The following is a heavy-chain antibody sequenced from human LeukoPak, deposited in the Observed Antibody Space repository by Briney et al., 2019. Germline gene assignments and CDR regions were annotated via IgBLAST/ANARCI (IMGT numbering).Heavy chain of an antibody. CDR1: DGSISSYY. V-gene: IGHV4-4*09. D-gene: IGHD1-26*01. CDR2: IHSSGST. CDR3: ARLGSYSDH. Sequence: SETLSLTCSVSDGSISSYYWSWIWQPPGQGLEWIWYIHSSGSTHYNPSLKSRVTTSLDTSKNQFSLKLSSVTAADTAVYYCARLGSYSDHWGQGTLVTVSS. J-gene: IGHJ4*02.